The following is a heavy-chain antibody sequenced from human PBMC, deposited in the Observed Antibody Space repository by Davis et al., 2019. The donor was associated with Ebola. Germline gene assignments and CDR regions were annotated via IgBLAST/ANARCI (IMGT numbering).Heavy chain of an antibody. CDR1: GFTFSDYY. V-gene: IGHV3-11*05. CDR2: IRNRGDYT. J-gene: IGHJ6*02. CDR3: ARGSRNMDV. Sequence: GESLKISCAASGFTFSDYYINWIRQAPGKGLEWVSYIRNRGDYTKYADSVKGRFTISRDNAKDSLYLQMNSLRAEDTAVYYCARGSRNMDVWGQGTTVTVSS.